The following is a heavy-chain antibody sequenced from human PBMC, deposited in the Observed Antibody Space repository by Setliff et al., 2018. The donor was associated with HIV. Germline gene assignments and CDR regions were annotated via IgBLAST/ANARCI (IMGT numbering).Heavy chain of an antibody. V-gene: IGHV3-23*01. CDR1: GFTFSTYA. CDR2: ISGWGGST. CDR3: AKTYNWNDVHYYYMDV. Sequence: GESLKISCAASGFTFSTYAMSWVRQAPGKGLEWVSGISGWGGSTYNADSVKGRFTISRDNSKNTLYLQMNSLRAEDTAVYYCAKTYNWNDVHYYYMDVWGKGTTVTVSS. D-gene: IGHD1-1*01. J-gene: IGHJ6*03.